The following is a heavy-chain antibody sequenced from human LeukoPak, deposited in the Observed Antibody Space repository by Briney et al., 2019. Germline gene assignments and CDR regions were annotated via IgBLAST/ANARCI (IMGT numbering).Heavy chain of an antibody. CDR2: ISYSGRT. CDR3: AREMAVGYGVD. J-gene: IGHJ4*02. CDR1: AGAISSNNYY. V-gene: IGHV4-39*07. Sequence: SETLSLTRTVSAGAISSNNYYWGWVRQPPGKGLEWIATISYSGRTYYNPSLTSQVTISIDTSKNQFSLKLTSVTAADTAVYYCAREMAVGYGVDWGQGTLVTVSS. D-gene: IGHD5-12*01.